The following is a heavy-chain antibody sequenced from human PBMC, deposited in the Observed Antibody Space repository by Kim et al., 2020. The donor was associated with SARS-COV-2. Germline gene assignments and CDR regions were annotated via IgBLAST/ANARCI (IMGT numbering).Heavy chain of an antibody. CDR2: ISYDGSNK. J-gene: IGHJ2*01. D-gene: IGHD6-13*01. CDR1: GFTFSSYG. V-gene: IGHV3-30*18. CDR3: AKEEAAAGYFDL. Sequence: GGSLRLSCAASGFTFSSYGMHWVRQAPGKGLEWVAVISYDGSNKYYADSVKGRFTISRDNSKNTLYLQMNSLRAEDTAVYYCAKEEAAAGYFDLWGRGTLVTVSS.